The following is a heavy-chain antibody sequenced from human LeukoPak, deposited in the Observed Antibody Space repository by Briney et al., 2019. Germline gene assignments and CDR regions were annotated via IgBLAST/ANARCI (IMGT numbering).Heavy chain of an antibody. D-gene: IGHD2-21*02. J-gene: IGHJ4*02. V-gene: IGHV3-30*18. CDR3: AKVRGVTAHFDY. CDR1: GFTFNFYA. Sequence: PGGSLRLSCAASGFTFNFYAMYWVRQAPGKGLEWVAVISYDGTTEYYADSVKGRFTVSRDNSNNTLFLQMNSLRAEDTAVYYCAKVRGVTAHFDYWGQGTLVTVSS. CDR2: ISYDGTTE.